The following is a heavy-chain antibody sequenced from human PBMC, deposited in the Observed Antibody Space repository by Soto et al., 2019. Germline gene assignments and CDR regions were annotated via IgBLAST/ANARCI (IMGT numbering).Heavy chain of an antibody. J-gene: IGHJ5*02. Sequence: SETLSLTCTVSGGSISSSSYYWGWIRQPPGKGLEWIGSIYYSGSTYYNPSLKSRVTISVDTSKNQFSLKLSSVTAADTAVYYCARHLSSGPYNWFDPWGQGTLVTVSS. D-gene: IGHD6-19*01. V-gene: IGHV4-39*01. CDR1: GGSISSSSYY. CDR2: IYYSGST. CDR3: ARHLSSGPYNWFDP.